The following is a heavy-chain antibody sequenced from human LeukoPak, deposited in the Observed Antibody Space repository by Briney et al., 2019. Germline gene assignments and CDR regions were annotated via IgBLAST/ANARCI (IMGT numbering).Heavy chain of an antibody. V-gene: IGHV1-2*02. CDR2: INPNSGGT. D-gene: IGHD3-22*01. CDR1: GYTFTGYY. J-gene: IGHJ4*02. CDR3: ARGPYYYDPSGYQTTTDY. Sequence: ASVKVSCKASGYTFTGYYMHWVRQAPGQGLEWMGWINPNSGGTNYAQKFQGRVPMTRDTSISTAYMELSRLRSDDTAVYYCARGPYYYDPSGYQTTTDYWGQGTVVTVSP.